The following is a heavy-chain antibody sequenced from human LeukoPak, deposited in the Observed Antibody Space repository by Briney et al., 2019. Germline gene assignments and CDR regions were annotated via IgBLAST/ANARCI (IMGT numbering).Heavy chain of an antibody. J-gene: IGHJ6*03. V-gene: IGHV4-59*01. CDR3: ARLHYYDSSGYDYYYYYYMDV. Sequence: SETLSLTCTVSGGSFSSYYWSWIRQPPGKGLEWIGYIYYSGSTNYNPSLKSRVTISLDTSKNEFSLKLSSVTAADTAVYYCARLHYYDSSGYDYYYYYYMDVWGKGTTVTISS. D-gene: IGHD3-22*01. CDR2: IYYSGST. CDR1: GGSFSSYY.